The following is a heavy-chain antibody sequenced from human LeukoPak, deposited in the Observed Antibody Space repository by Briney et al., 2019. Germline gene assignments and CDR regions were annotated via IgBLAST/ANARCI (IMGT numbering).Heavy chain of an antibody. J-gene: IGHJ4*02. CDR3: SLTTLAVVYYFDY. CDR1: GFTFSDYA. CDR2: ISSDGTNK. D-gene: IGHD1/OR15-1a*01. Sequence: GGSLRLSCSASGFTFSDYAMHWVRQAPGKGLEWVALISSDGTNKYYAESVRGRFTISRDNSANTLYLYMNSLTGADTSAYYCSLTTLAVVYYFDYWGQGTLVTVSS. V-gene: IGHV3-30*04.